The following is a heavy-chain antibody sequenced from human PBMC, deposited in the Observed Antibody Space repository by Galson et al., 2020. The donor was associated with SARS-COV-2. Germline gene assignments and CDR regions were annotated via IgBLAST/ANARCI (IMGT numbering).Heavy chain of an antibody. CDR3: SRAAFWSGNHDYFDY. CDR1: GFTFGDYA. V-gene: IGHV3-49*03. J-gene: IGHJ4*02. CDR2: IRTTAYRGTT. D-gene: IGHD3-3*01. Sequence: GGSLRLSCTTSGFTFGDYAMTWFRQAPGKGPEWVGFIRTTAYRGTTEYAASVKGRFTISRDDSKSIAYLHMNSLKTEDTAVYYCSRAAFWSGNHDYFDYWGQGTLVTVSS.